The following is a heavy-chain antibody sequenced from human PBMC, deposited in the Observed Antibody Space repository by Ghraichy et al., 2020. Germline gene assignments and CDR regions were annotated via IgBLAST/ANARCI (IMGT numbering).Heavy chain of an antibody. CDR2: IYSSGST. D-gene: IGHD6-13*01. J-gene: IGHJ6*02. Sequence: SETLSLTCTVSGGSVSGYYWSWIRQPPGKGLEWIGYIYSSGSTNYSPSLKSRVTISVDTSKNQFSLKLSSVTAADTAVYYCARDKHSSSCMDVWGQGTTVTVSS. CDR3: ARDKHSSSCMDV. V-gene: IGHV4-59*02. CDR1: GGSVSGYY.